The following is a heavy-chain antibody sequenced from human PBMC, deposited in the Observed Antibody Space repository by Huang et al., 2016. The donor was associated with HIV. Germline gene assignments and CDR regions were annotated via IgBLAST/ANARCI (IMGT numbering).Heavy chain of an antibody. V-gene: IGHV3-23*01. D-gene: IGHD6-19*01. CDR1: GFSFSSYT. CDR2: ISGSDNTT. J-gene: IGHJ5*02. CDR3: AKDRVAGTGHCFDP. Sequence: EVKLLESGGGLVQPGGSLRLSCAASGFSFSSYTMTWVRQAPGKVLEWVSSISGSDNTTFYADSVKGRFTISRDNSKNTLYLQMKSLRVDDTAVYYCAKDRVAGTGHCFDPWGQGTLVTVSS.